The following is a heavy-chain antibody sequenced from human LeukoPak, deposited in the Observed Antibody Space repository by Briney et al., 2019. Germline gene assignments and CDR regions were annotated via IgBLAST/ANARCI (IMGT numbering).Heavy chain of an antibody. D-gene: IGHD1-14*01. V-gene: IGHV4-34*01. Sequence: SETLSLTCAVYGGSFSNYYWSWIRQSPGKGLEWIGEINHSGSTYYNPSLKSRVTMSVDTSKNQFSLNLSSVTAADTAVYYCAREAATEPHYYYYMDVWGKGTTVTVSS. J-gene: IGHJ6*03. CDR2: INHSGST. CDR1: GGSFSNYY. CDR3: AREAATEPHYYYYMDV.